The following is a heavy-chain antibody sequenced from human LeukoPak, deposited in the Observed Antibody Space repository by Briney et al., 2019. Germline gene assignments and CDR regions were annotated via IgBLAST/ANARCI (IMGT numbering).Heavy chain of an antibody. V-gene: IGHV1-18*01. D-gene: IGHD3-22*01. CDR3: ARVFIRGIVVVRENWFDP. J-gene: IGHJ5*02. CDR1: GYTFTSYG. Sequence: ASVKVSCKASGYTFTSYGISWVRQAPGQGLEWMGWISAYNGNTNYAQKLQGRVTMTTDTSTSTAYMELRSLGSDDTAVYYCARVFIRGIVVVRENWFDPWGQGTLVTVSS. CDR2: ISAYNGNT.